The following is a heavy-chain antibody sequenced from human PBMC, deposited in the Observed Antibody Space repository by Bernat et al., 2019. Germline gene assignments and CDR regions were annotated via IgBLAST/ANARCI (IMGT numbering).Heavy chain of an antibody. CDR3: ARARRFDY. CDR1: GFTFSSYA. CDR2: ISYDGSNK. J-gene: IGHJ4*02. V-gene: IGHV3-30-3*01. D-gene: IGHD1-14*01. Sequence: VQLLESGGGLVQPGRSLRLSCAASGFTFSSYAMHWVRQAPGKGLEWVAVISYDGSNKYYADSVKGRFTISRDNSKNTLYLQMNSLRAEDTAVYYCARARRFDYWGQGTLVTVSS.